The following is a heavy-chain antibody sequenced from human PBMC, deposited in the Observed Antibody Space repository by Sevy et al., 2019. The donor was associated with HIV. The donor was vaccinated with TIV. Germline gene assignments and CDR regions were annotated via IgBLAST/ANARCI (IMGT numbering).Heavy chain of an antibody. D-gene: IGHD4-17*01. V-gene: IGHV3-49*03. CDR2: ITRNSYEAYGGTT. CDR3: SRALATVLTPEYYFDY. J-gene: IGHJ4*02. Sequence: GGSLRLSCTTSGFSFDDYGMSWFRQAPGKGLEWVAFITRNSYEAYGGTTEYAASVKGRFTISRDDSESIAYLQMNSLKTADTAVYYCSRALATVLTPEYYFDYWGQGTLVTVSS. CDR1: GFSFDDYG.